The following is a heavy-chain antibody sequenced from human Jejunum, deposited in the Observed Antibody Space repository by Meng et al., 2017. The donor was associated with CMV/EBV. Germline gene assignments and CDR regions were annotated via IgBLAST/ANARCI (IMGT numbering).Heavy chain of an antibody. CDR2: IHDSGST. J-gene: IGHJ5*02. D-gene: IGHD3-10*01. Sequence: VHLQESGPGRVKPSQTLSLTGTVSGGSISSGGYYWSWIRQHPGKGLEWIGYIHDSGSTYYTPSLKSRVTISADTSKNQFSLKLSSVTAADTAVYYCARASYGSGSPLGESWFDPWGQGTLVTVSS. V-gene: IGHV4-31*03. CDR1: GGSISSGGYY. CDR3: ARASYGSGSPLGESWFDP.